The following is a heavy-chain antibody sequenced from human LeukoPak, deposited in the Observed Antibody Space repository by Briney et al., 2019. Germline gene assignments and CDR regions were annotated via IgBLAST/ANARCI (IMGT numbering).Heavy chain of an antibody. V-gene: IGHV4-34*01. J-gene: IGHJ4*02. CDR2: INHSGST. CDR3: ARGGLYCGGDCYVDH. D-gene: IGHD2-21*02. Sequence: PSETLSLTCAVYGGSFSPYYWSWIRQPPEKGLEWMGEINHSGSTNYNPSLKSRVTISVDTSKNQFSLKLSSVTAADAAVYYCARGGLYCGGDCYVDHWGQGSLVTVSS. CDR1: GGSFSPYY.